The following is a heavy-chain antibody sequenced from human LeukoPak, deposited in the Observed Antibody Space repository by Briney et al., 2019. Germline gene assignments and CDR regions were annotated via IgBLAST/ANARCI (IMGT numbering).Heavy chain of an antibody. D-gene: IGHD3-10*01. CDR2: ISSSSSYI. CDR1: GFTFSSYS. V-gene: IGHV3-21*01. Sequence: GGSLRLSCAASGFTFSSYSMNWVRQAPGKGLEWVSSISSSSSYIYYADSVKGRFTISRDNAKNSLYLQMNSLRAEDTAVYYCASPGVFGEFYMDVWGKGTTVTVSS. J-gene: IGHJ6*03. CDR3: ASPGVFGEFYMDV.